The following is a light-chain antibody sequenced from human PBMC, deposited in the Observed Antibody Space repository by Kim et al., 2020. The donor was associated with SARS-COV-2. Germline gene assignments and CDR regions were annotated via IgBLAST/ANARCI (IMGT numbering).Light chain of an antibody. Sequence: DIVMTQSPESLAVSLGERATINCKSSQSVLYNSNNKNYLAWYQQKPGQPPKLLIYWASTRESGVPDRFSGSGSGTDFTLTISSLQAEDVAVYYCQQYYSSPGFTFGPGTKVDIK. CDR2: WAS. J-gene: IGKJ3*01. V-gene: IGKV4-1*01. CDR1: QSVLYNSNNKNY. CDR3: QQYYSSPGFT.